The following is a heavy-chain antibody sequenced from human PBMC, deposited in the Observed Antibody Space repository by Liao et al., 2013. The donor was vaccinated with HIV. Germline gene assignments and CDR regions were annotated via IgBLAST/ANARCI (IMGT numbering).Heavy chain of an antibody. CDR2: INHSGST. J-gene: IGHJ4*02. V-gene: IGHV4-34*01. CDR1: GGSISGYY. D-gene: IGHD3-22*01. Sequence: QVQLQQWGAGLLKPSETLSLTCAVYGGSISGYYWSWIRQPPGKGLEWIGEINHSGSTNYNPSLKSRVTISVDTSKNQFSLKLSSVTAADTAVYYCARGKRRWYYYDSSGYSTTFDYWGQGTLVTVSS. CDR3: ARGKRRWYYYDSSGYSTTFDY.